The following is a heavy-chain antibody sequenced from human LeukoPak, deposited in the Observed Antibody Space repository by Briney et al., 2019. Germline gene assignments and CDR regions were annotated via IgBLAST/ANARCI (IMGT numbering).Heavy chain of an antibody. V-gene: IGHV4-61*01. Sequence: SSETLSLTCTVSGGSVSSGSYYWSWIRQPPGKGLEWIGYIYYSGSTNYNPSLKSRVTISVDTSKNQFSLKLSSVTAADTAVYYCARELTTVTTSDWFDPWGQGTLVTVSS. CDR3: ARELTTVTTSDWFDP. J-gene: IGHJ5*02. D-gene: IGHD4-17*01. CDR1: GGSVSSGSYY. CDR2: IYYSGST.